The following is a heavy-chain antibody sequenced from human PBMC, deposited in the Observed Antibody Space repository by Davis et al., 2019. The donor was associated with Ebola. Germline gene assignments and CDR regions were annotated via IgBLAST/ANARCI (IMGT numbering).Heavy chain of an antibody. J-gene: IGHJ5*02. CDR2: IIPIFGTA. Sequence: SVKVSCKASGGTFSSYAISWVRQAPGQGLEWMGGIIPIFGTANYAQKFQGRVTITADKSTSTAYMELSSLRSEDTAVYYCARDSYYYGSGSTVDWFDPWGQGTLVTVSS. D-gene: IGHD3-10*01. V-gene: IGHV1-69*06. CDR3: ARDSYYYGSGSTVDWFDP. CDR1: GGTFSSYA.